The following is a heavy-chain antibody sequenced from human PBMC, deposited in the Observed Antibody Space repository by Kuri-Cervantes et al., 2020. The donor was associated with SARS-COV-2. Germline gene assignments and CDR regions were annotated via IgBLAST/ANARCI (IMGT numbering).Heavy chain of an antibody. V-gene: IGHV4-34*01. J-gene: IGHJ4*02. Sequence: SETLSLTCAVYGGSFSGYYWSWIRQPPGKGLEWIGEINHSGSTYYNPSLKSRVTISVDTSKNQFSLKLSSVTAADTAVYYCARGPTMVRGAVRGDYWGQGTLVTVSS. CDR1: GGSFSGYY. CDR3: ARGPTMVRGAVRGDY. D-gene: IGHD3-10*01. CDR2: INHSGST.